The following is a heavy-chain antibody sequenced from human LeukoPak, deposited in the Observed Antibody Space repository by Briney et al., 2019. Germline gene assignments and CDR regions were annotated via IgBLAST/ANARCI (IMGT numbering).Heavy chain of an antibody. Sequence: PSGTLSLTCAVSGGSISSSNWWSWVRQPPGKGLEWIGEIYHSGSTNYNPSLKSRVTISVDKSKNQFSPKLSSVTAADTAVYYCARDETYSSDWQSNHYYYYMDVWGKGTTVTISS. J-gene: IGHJ6*03. V-gene: IGHV4-4*02. CDR2: IYHSGST. CDR1: GGSISSSNW. D-gene: IGHD6-19*01. CDR3: ARDETYSSDWQSNHYYYYMDV.